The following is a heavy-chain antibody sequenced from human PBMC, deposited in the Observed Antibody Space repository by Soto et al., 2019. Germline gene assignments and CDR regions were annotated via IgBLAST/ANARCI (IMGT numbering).Heavy chain of an antibody. CDR3: ARVNPGNNLYYFHGLDV. CDR2: ISYDGYNT. J-gene: IGHJ6*02. D-gene: IGHD6-13*01. Sequence: QVHLVESGGSVVQPGRSLRLSCAASGFTFDTFAIHWVRQTPGKVLEWVALISYDGYNTYYADSVKGRFTISRDNSKNTLYLQRPSLRPDDPGVYYWARVNPGNNLYYFHGLDVWGQGIAVTVSS. CDR1: GFTFDTFA. V-gene: IGHV3-30-3*01.